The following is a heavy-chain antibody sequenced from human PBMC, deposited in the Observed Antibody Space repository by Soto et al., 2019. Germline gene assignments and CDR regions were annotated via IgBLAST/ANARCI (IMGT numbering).Heavy chain of an antibody. CDR2: ISFDENTI. CDR3: AKGKQFSHFHGVNV. Sequence: QAQLVESGGGVVQPGPSLRLSCTASGFTFSSYAMHWVRQAPGKGLEWVAVISFDENTIYYVDSVKGRFTISRDNSQNTLFLQMNILRTEDTAVYYCAKGKQFSHFHGVNVWGQGTTVIVSS. CDR1: GFTFSSYA. J-gene: IGHJ6*02. V-gene: IGHV3-30*18.